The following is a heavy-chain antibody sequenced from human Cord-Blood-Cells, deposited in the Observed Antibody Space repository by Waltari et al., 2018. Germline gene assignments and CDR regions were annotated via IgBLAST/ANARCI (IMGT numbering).Heavy chain of an antibody. V-gene: IGHV4-34*01. D-gene: IGHD5-18*01. CDR3: ARGHLDTAMVTIGDAFDI. Sequence: AGLLKPSETLSLTCAVYGGSFSGYYWSWIRQPPGKGLEWIGEINHSGSTNYNPSLKSRVTISVDTSKNQFSLKLSSVTAADTAVYYCARGHLDTAMVTIGDAFDIWGQGTMVTVSS. J-gene: IGHJ3*02. CDR1: GGSFSGYY. CDR2: INHSGST.